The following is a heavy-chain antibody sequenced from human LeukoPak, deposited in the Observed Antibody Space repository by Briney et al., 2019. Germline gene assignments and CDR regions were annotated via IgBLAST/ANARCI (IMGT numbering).Heavy chain of an antibody. D-gene: IGHD6-13*01. CDR2: IYYSGST. Sequence: PSETLSLTCTVSGGSISSGGYYWSWIRQHPGKGLEWIGYIYYSGSTYYNPSLKSRVTISVDTSKNQFSLKLSSVTAADTAVYHCASIAAAGRTFDYWGQGTVVTVSS. V-gene: IGHV4-31*03. J-gene: IGHJ4*02. CDR1: GGSISSGGYY. CDR3: ASIAAAGRTFDY.